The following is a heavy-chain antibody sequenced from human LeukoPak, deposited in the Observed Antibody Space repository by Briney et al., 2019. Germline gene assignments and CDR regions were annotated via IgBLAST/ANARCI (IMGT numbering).Heavy chain of an antibody. V-gene: IGHV1-18*01. CDR3: ARDRRIYDSSGYYYYLDAFDI. CDR1: GYTFTSYG. CDR2: ISAYNGNT. Sequence: ASVKVSCKASGYTFTSYGISWVRQAPGQGLEWMGWISAYNGNTNYAQKLQGRVTMTTDISTSTAYMELRSLRSDDTAVYYCARDRRIYDSSGYYYYLDAFDIWGQGTMVTVS. D-gene: IGHD3-22*01. J-gene: IGHJ3*02.